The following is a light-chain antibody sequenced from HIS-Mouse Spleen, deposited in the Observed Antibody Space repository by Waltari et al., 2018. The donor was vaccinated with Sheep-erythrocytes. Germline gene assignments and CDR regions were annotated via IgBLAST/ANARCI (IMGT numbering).Light chain of an antibody. CDR1: SSDVGSYNL. Sequence: QSALTQPPSASGSPGQSITISCTGTSSDVGSYNLVSWYQQHPGKAPKLMIYEGSKRPSGGSNRFSGSKAGNTTSLTLSGLQAEDEADYYCCSYAGSSTPWVFGGGTKLTVL. V-gene: IGLV2-23*01. CDR3: CSYAGSSTPWV. CDR2: EGS. J-gene: IGLJ3*02.